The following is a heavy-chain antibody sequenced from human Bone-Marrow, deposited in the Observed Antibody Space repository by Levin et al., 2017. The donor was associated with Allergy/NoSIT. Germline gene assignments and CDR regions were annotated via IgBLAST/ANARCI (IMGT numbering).Heavy chain of an antibody. CDR1: GFPFEDYV. CDR3: AKAGVTVTTSYAFDF. J-gene: IGHJ3*01. CDR2: ISWDGSKT. V-gene: IGHV3-9*01. Sequence: GGSLRLSCAASGFPFEDYVMHWVRQAPGKGLEWVSVISWDGSKTLYADPVKGRFTTSRDNAGKSLFLQMNSLTSEDTALYYCAKAGVTVTTSYAFDFWGQGTMVTVSS. D-gene: IGHD4-17*01.